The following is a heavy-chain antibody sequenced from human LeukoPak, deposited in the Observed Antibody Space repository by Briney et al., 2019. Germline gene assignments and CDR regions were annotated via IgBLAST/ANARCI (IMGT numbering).Heavy chain of an antibody. Sequence: GGSLRLSCAASGFTSSSYSMNWVRQAPGKGLEWVSSISSSSSYIYYADSVKGRFTISRDNAKNSLYLQMNSLRAEDTAVYYCATDYSSSWGNWFDPWGQGTLVTVSS. CDR2: ISSSSSYI. D-gene: IGHD6-13*01. V-gene: IGHV3-21*01. CDR3: ATDYSSSWGNWFDP. CDR1: GFTSSSYS. J-gene: IGHJ5*02.